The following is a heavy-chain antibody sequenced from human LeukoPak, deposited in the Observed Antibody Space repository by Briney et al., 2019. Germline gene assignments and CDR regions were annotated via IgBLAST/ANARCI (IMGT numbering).Heavy chain of an antibody. CDR2: ISYDGSNK. V-gene: IGHV3-30*03. D-gene: IGHD3-22*01. CDR3: ARDLMIVMVEEEGSADY. J-gene: IGHJ4*02. Sequence: GGSLRLSCAASGFTFSSYGMHWVRQAPGKGLEWVAVISYDGSNKYYADSVKGRFTISRDNSRNTLYLQMNSLRAEDTAVYYCARDLMIVMVEEEGSADYWGQGTLVTVSS. CDR1: GFTFSSYG.